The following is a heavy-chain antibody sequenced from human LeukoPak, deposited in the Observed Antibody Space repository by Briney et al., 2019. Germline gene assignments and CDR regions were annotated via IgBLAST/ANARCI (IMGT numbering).Heavy chain of an antibody. CDR2: IRSKVSAGTT. CDR1: GFTFGDYA. J-gene: IGHJ4*02. Sequence: GGSLRLSCTASGFTFGDYAMSWFRQAPGKGLEWVGFIRSKVSAGTTEYAASVKGRFTISRDDSKSIAYLQMNSLKTEGTAVYYCARVRGYSSGYRYFDYWGQGTLVTVSS. CDR3: ARVRGYSSGYRYFDY. V-gene: IGHV3-49*03. D-gene: IGHD3-22*01.